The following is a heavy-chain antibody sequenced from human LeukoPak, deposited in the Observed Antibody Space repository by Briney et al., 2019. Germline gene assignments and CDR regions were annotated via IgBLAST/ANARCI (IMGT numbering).Heavy chain of an antibody. V-gene: IGHV3-23*01. CDR1: GFTFGNYA. D-gene: IGHD2-8*02. CDR2: ITDIGKNT. Sequence: GGSLRLSCAASGFTFGNYAMACVRQSPGKGLEWVSYITDIGKNTYHTDSVKGRFTVSRDNSKNTLSLQMNSLRVEDTAVYYCAKATQRYCTGGTCYPLDYWGQGTLVTVSS. J-gene: IGHJ4*02. CDR3: AKATQRYCTGGTCYPLDY.